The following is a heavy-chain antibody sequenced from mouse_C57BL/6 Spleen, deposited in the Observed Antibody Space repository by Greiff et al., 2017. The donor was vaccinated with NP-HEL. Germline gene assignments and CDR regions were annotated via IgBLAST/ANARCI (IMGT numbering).Heavy chain of an antibody. CDR1: GYTFTDYE. D-gene: IGHD4-1*01. CDR3: TNGSNVDWYFGV. CDR2: IDPSTGGT. Sequence: VQLQQSGAELVRPGASVTLSCKASGYTFTDYEMHWVKQTPVQGLEWIGAIDPSTGGTTYNQKFKGKAILTADKSSSTAYMELRSLTSEDAAVYYCTNGSNVDWYFGVGGTGTMVTVST. J-gene: IGHJ1*03. V-gene: IGHV1-15*01.